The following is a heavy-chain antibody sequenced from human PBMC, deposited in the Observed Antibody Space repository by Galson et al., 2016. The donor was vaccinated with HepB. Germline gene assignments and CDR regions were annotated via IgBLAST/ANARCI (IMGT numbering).Heavy chain of an antibody. Sequence: SLRLSCAATGFPISAYWMQWVRQVPGKGLVWVSRLTTDGIIGYADSVMGRFTISRDNAKNTLYLHMDSLRAGDTAVYYCARENHYVLDVWGQGTTVTVSS. V-gene: IGHV3-74*01. CDR1: GFPISAYW. CDR2: LTTDGIIG. D-gene: IGHD1-14*01. J-gene: IGHJ6*02. CDR3: ARENHYVLDV.